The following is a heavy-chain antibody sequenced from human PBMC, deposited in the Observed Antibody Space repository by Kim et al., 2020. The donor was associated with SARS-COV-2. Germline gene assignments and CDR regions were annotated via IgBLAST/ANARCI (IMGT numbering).Heavy chain of an antibody. CDR3: AKRGWSSGGCDTTDYG. J-gene: IGHJ6*01. Sequence: GGSLRLSCAASGFAFDNFAVTWVRQAPERGLEWVSTISGSGDSTFYADSVKGRFTLSRDNSINTVYLQINTITAADTAVYYCAKRGWSSGGCDTTDYG. CDR2: ISGSGDST. D-gene: IGHD6-19*01. V-gene: IGHV3-23*01. CDR1: GFAFDNFA.